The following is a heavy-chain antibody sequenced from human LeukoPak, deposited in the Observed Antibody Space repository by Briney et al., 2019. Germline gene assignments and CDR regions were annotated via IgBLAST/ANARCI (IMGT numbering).Heavy chain of an antibody. CDR1: GFTFDDYG. Sequence: GGSLRLSCAASGFTFDDYGMNWVRQAPGKGLEWVSSISSSSSYIYYADSVKGRFTISRDNAKNSLYLQMNSLRAEDTAVYYCARAYYGSGKGPFDYWGQGTLVTVSS. CDR2: ISSSSSYI. CDR3: ARAYYGSGKGPFDY. D-gene: IGHD3-10*01. J-gene: IGHJ4*02. V-gene: IGHV3-21*01.